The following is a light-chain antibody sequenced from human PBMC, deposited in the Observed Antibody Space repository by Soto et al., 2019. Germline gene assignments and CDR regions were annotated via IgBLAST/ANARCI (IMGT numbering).Light chain of an antibody. CDR2: DVT. V-gene: IGLV2-14*01. Sequence: QSVLTQPVSVSGSPGQAITISGTGTSSDVGGYNYVSWYQQHPVKAPKLMIYDVTNRPSGVSDRFSGSKSGNTASLTISGLQAEDEADYYCSSYTSSSTPYVFGTGTKVTVL. J-gene: IGLJ1*01. CDR3: SSYTSSSTPYV. CDR1: SSDVGGYNY.